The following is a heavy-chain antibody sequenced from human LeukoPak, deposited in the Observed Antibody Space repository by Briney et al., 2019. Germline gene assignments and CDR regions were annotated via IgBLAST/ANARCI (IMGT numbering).Heavy chain of an antibody. Sequence: RASVKVSCKASGYTFTGYYMHWVRQAPGQGLEWMGWINPNSGGTNYAQKFQGRVTMTRDTSISTAYMELRSLRSDDTAVYYCARDSAHYGSGSSIDYWGQGTLVTVSS. J-gene: IGHJ4*02. D-gene: IGHD3-10*01. CDR2: INPNSGGT. CDR3: ARDSAHYGSGSSIDY. CDR1: GYTFTGYY. V-gene: IGHV1-2*02.